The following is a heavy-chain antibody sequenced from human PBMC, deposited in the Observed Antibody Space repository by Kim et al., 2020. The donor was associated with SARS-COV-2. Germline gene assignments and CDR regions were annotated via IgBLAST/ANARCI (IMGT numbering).Heavy chain of an antibody. Sequence: QKFRGRVTMTRDTSTSTVYMELSSLRSEDTAVYYCARYCGGDCYPEYFQHWGQGTLVTVSS. CDR3: ARYCGGDCYPEYFQH. V-gene: IGHV1-46*01. D-gene: IGHD2-21*01. J-gene: IGHJ1*01.